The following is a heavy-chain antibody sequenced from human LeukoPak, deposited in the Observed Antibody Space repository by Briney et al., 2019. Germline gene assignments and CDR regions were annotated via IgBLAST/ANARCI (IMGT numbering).Heavy chain of an antibody. J-gene: IGHJ4*02. Sequence: KPGGSLRLSCAGSGFTFSDYSMIWVRQAPGKGLEWVSSITSGSTYKYYADSVKGRFTVSRDNADNSLYLQMNSLRADDTAVYYCAKHGGWDYCNRGSCYYDYWGQGTLVTVSS. CDR1: GFTFSDYS. V-gene: IGHV3-21*01. CDR3: AKHGGWDYCNRGSCYYDY. D-gene: IGHD2-15*01. CDR2: ITSGSTYK.